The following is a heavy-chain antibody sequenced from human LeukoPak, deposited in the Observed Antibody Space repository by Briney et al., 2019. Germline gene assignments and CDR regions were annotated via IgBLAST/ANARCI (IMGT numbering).Heavy chain of an antibody. CDR1: GFTFRTYW. J-gene: IGHJ5*02. CDR2: IKQDGNEK. Sequence: GGSLRLSCAASGFTFRTYWMSWVRQAPGKGLEWVANIKQDGNEKYYVDSVKGRFTISRDNAKNSLDLQMNSLRAEDTAVYYCARDRMPSSYRGLDPWGQGTLVIVSS. CDR3: ARDRMPSSYRGLDP. D-gene: IGHD3-10*01. V-gene: IGHV3-7*01.